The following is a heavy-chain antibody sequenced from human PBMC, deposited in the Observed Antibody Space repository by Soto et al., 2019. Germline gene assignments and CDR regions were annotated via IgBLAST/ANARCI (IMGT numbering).Heavy chain of an antibody. CDR2: ISDDGRNK. D-gene: IGHD6-19*01. CDR3: VKDGSRGWHYFYDLDV. Sequence: QVQLVESGGGGVQPGRSMRLSCAASGFTFSSYGMHWVRQAPVKGLEWVAVISDDGRNKYYADAVQGRFTISIDISKYTMYLPLSSIRAEDTAVYYCVKDGSRGWHYFYDLDVWGQGTTVTVSS. V-gene: IGHV3-30*18. J-gene: IGHJ6*02. CDR1: GFTFSSYG.